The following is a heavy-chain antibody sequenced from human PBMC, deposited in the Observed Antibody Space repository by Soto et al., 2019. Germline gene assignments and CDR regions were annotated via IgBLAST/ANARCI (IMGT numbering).Heavy chain of an antibody. CDR1: GGSISSGGYY. J-gene: IGHJ4*02. Sequence: QVELQESGPGLVKPSQTLSLTCTVSGGSISSGGYYWSWIRHHPGKGLEWIGYIYDGGSTYYNPSLESRVTISVDTSKNQFSLKLSSLTAADTAVYYCASQATGWYPDYWGQGTLVTVSS. D-gene: IGHD6-19*01. V-gene: IGHV4-31*03. CDR3: ASQATGWYPDY. CDR2: IYDGGST.